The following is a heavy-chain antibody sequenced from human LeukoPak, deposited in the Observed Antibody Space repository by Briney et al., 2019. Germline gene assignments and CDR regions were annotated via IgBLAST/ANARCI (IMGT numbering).Heavy chain of an antibody. J-gene: IGHJ6*02. CDR3: AGDHYDTTVNYYYYGMDV. V-gene: IGHV1-2*03. CDR1: GYTFTGYY. Sequence: LEASVKVSCKASGYTFTGYYMHWVRQAPGQGLEWMGWINPNSGGTNYAQKFQGRVTTTRDTSISTAYMELSRLRSDDTAVYYCAGDHYDTTVNYYYYGMDVWGQGTTVTVSS. CDR2: INPNSGGT. D-gene: IGHD4-4*01.